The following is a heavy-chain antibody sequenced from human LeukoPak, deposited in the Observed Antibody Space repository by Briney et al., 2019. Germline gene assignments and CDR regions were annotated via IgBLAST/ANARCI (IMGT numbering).Heavy chain of an antibody. D-gene: IGHD4-17*01. V-gene: IGHV3-23*01. CDR1: EFTFSSYA. CDR3: ARDPTFMTTVTQTVVPRYYYYMDV. J-gene: IGHJ6*03. Sequence: PGGSLRLSCEGSEFTFSSYAMSWVRQAPGKGLEWLSSISGTGDDTYYADSVKGRFTISRDNSRNSLYLQMNSLRAEDTAVYYCARDPTFMTTVTQTVVPRYYYYMDVWGKGTTVTVSS. CDR2: ISGTGDDT.